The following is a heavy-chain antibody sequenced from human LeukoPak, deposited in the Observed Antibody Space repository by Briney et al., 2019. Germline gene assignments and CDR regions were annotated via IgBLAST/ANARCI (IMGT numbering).Heavy chain of an antibody. V-gene: IGHV3-74*01. J-gene: IGHJ4*02. CDR2: INFDGDGI. CDR1: GFTLSSYW. CDR3: AKDYGSSIVVVTAIHY. D-gene: IGHD2-21*02. Sequence: PGGSLRLSCAASGFTLSSYWMHWVRQVPGKGLVWVSRINFDGDGINNADSVKGRFTISRDNAKNTLYLQLNSLRPEDTAVYYCAKDYGSSIVVVTAIHYWGQGTLVTVSS.